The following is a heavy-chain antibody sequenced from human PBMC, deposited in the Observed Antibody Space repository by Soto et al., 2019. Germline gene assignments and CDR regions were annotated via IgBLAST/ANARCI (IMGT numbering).Heavy chain of an antibody. J-gene: IGHJ4*02. CDR2: IYHSGST. CDR3: ARDIYGHFDY. CDR1: DGSIRSGGYS. V-gene: IGHV4-30-2*01. Sequence: SETLSLTCAVSDGSIRSGGYSWSWIRQPPGKGLEWIGYIYHSGSTYYNPSLKSRVTISVDRSKNQFSLKLSSVTAADTAVYYCARDIYGHFDYWGQGTLVTVSS. D-gene: IGHD3-10*01.